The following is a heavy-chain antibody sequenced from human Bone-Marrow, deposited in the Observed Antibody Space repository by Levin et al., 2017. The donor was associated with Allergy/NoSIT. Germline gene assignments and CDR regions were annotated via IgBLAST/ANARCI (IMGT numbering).Heavy chain of an antibody. CDR2: ISTSSSAI. D-gene: IGHD1-26*01. Sequence: HPGGSLRLSCAASGFTFSTYDMSWVRQAPGKGLEWVSFISTSSSAIYYADSVKGRFTTSRDNAKNSLYLQMNSLRDEDTAVYYCAREEYGSGRHGDYWGQGTLVTVSS. CDR1: GFTFSTYD. CDR3: AREEYGSGRHGDY. J-gene: IGHJ4*02. V-gene: IGHV3-48*02.